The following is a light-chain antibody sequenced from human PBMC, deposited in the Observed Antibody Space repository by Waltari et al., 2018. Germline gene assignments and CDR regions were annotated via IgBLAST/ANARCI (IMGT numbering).Light chain of an antibody. CDR2: SNN. CDR1: SSNIGRNT. CDR3: GTWDDSLNGPL. J-gene: IGLJ2*01. V-gene: IGLV1-44*01. Sequence: QSLLTQAPSASGTPGQTVPISCSGRSSNIGRNTVNWYQQLPGTAPKLLIYSNNQRPSGVPARFSGSKSGTSASLAISGLQSEDEADYYCGTWDDSLNGPLFGGGTKVTVL.